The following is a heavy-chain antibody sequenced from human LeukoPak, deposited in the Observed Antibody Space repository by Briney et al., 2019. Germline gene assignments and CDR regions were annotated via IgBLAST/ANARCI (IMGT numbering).Heavy chain of an antibody. CDR2: ISSSGSTI. Sequence: PGGSLRLSCAASGFTFSDYYMSWIRQAQGKGLEWVSYISSSGSTIYYADSVKGRFTISRDNAKNSLYLQMNSLRDEDTAVYYCARDDYGDYVGLLIDYWGQGTLVTVSS. D-gene: IGHD4-17*01. CDR3: ARDDYGDYVGLLIDY. CDR1: GFTFSDYY. V-gene: IGHV3-11*04. J-gene: IGHJ4*02.